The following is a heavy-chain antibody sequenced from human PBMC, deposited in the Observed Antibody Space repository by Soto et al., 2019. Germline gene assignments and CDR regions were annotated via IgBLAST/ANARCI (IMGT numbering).Heavy chain of an antibody. Sequence: DVRLAESGGGLVQPGGSLRLSCTPSGFSFASFAMTWVRQAPGKGLEWVATISGSDGKTYYADSVKGRFSISRDTSRNTLYLQMNSLRADDTAIYYCAKWSYLDYWGQGTRVTVSS. CDR2: ISGSDGKT. CDR3: AKWSYLDY. CDR1: GFSFASFA. D-gene: IGHD3-3*01. J-gene: IGHJ4*02. V-gene: IGHV3-23*04.